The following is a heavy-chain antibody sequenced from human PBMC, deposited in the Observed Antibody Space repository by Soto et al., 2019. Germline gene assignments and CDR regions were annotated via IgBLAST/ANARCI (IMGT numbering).Heavy chain of an antibody. V-gene: IGHV4-39*01. D-gene: IGHD3-3*01. CDR3: ARRGTYDFWSGYSFDY. CDR1: GDSISRSTYY. CDR2: ISYTGST. Sequence: QLQLQESGPGLVKPSETLSLTCTVSGDSISRSTYYWGWIRQPPGKGLEWIGSISYTGSTYYNPSLKSRVTISVDTSKNQFSLKMSSVTAADTSVYYCARRGTYDFWSGYSFDYWGQGTLVTVSS. J-gene: IGHJ4*02.